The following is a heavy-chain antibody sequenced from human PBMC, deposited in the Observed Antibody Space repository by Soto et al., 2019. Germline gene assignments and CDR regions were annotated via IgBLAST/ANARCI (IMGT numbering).Heavy chain of an antibody. V-gene: IGHV4-59*01. CDR2: VYYSGTT. CDR3: ARDYYYDSSGYLGY. J-gene: IGHJ4*02. CDR1: ACSISSYS. Sequence: PSETLSLTCTISACSISSYSWTWIRQPPGKGLEWIGFVYYSGTTNYNPSLRSRLSISVDTSKNQFSLNLSSLTAADTAVYYCARDYYYDSSGYLGYWGQGTLVTVSS. D-gene: IGHD3-22*01.